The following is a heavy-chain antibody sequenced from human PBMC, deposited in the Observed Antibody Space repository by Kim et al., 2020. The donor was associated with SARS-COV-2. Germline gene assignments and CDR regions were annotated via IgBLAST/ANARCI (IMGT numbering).Heavy chain of an antibody. Sequence: GGSLRLSCAASGFTFSSYGMHWVRQAPGKGLEWVSVISYDGSNKYYADSVKGRFTISRDNSKNTLYLQMNSLRAEDTAVYYCAKDHLKGYSGYDAPGGYWGQGTMVTVSS. V-gene: IGHV3-30*18. D-gene: IGHD5-12*01. J-gene: IGHJ4*02. CDR1: GFTFSSYG. CDR3: AKDHLKGYSGYDAPGGY. CDR2: ISYDGSNK.